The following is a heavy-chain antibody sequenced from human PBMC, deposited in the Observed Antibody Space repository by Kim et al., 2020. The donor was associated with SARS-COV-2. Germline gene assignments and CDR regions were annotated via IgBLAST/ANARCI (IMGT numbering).Heavy chain of an antibody. D-gene: IGHD6-13*01. CDR1: GYTFATYG. J-gene: IGHJ6*02. V-gene: IGHV1-18*04. CDR3: ARGGKASALDV. Sequence: ASVKVSCKASGYTFATYGMHWVRQAPGQGLEWLGWISPYTAKPDYAQRLQVRLTMATDSSTSTAYMELRNLRSDDTAIYYCARGGKASALDVWGQGTTVTV. CDR2: ISPYTAKP.